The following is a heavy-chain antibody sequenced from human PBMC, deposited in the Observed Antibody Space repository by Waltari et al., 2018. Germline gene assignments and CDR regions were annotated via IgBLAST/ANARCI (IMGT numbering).Heavy chain of an antibody. V-gene: IGHV3-48*03. CDR3: ARGGVDSSSWFDY. J-gene: IGHJ4*02. CDR1: GFTFSSYE. D-gene: IGHD6-13*01. CDR2: ISSSGSTI. Sequence: EVQLVESGGGLVQPGGSLRLSCAASGFTFSSYEMNWVRQAPGKGLELVSYISSSGSTIYYADSVKGRFTISRDNAKNSLYLQMNSLRAEDTAVYYCARGGVDSSSWFDYWGQGTLVTVSS.